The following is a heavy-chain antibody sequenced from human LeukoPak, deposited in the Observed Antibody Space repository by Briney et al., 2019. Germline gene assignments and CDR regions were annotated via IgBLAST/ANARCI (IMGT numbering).Heavy chain of an antibody. CDR3: ARGACSSTSCYGVYYYYGMDV. CDR2: INWNGGST. CDR1: GFTFDDYG. V-gene: IGHV3-20*01. J-gene: IGHJ6*02. D-gene: IGHD2-2*01. Sequence: GGSLRLSCAASGFTFDDYGMSWVRQAPGKGLEWVSGINWNGGSTGYADSVKGRFTISRDNAKNSLYLQMNSLRAEDTASYHCARGACSSTSCYGVYYYYGMDVWGQGTTVTVSS.